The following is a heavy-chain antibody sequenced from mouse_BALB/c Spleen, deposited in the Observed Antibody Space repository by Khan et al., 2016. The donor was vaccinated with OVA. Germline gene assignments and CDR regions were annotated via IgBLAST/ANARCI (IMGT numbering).Heavy chain of an antibody. CDR1: GYNFTDYY. CDR3: AREWAAWFPY. Sequence: QVQLQQSGAELARPGTSVKLSCKASGYNFTDYYINWMRQRTGQGLEWIGEIYPGSDNTYYNEKFKGKAKLTADKSSSTAYMQLSSLTSEDSAVYFCAREWAAWFPYWGQGTLVTVSA. J-gene: IGHJ3*01. V-gene: IGHV1-77*01. CDR2: IYPGSDNT.